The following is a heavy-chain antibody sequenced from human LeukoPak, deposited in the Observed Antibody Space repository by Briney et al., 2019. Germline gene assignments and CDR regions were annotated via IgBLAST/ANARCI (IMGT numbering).Heavy chain of an antibody. J-gene: IGHJ4*02. Sequence: SETLSLTCTASGPSISSNYWNWIRQPPGEGLEWIAYIYHTGSTNYNPSLKGRVTISLDTSKNQFSLKLSSVTAADTAVYYCATGRVGDYYFDYWGQGTLVTVSS. CDR3: ATGRVGDYYFDY. CDR2: IYHTGST. CDR1: GPSISSNY. V-gene: IGHV4-59*08. D-gene: IGHD2-21*01.